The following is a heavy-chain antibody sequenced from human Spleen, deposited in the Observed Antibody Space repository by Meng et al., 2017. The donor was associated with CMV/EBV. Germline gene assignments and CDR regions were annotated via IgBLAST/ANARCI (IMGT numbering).Heavy chain of an antibody. J-gene: IGHJ3*02. CDR2: NSSSSGYI. Sequence: TCGSHRVNWVGGGPGEGLEWVSSNSSSSGYIYYADSVKDRFTISRDNAKSSLYLQMNSLRAEDTAVYYCARDRLMWELPTHDAFDIWGQGTMVTVSS. CDR1: TCGSHR. D-gene: IGHD1-26*01. CDR3: ARDRLMWELPTHDAFDI. V-gene: IGHV3-21*01.